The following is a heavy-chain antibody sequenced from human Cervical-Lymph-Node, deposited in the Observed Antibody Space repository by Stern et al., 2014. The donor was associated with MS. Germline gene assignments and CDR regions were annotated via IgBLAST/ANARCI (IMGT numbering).Heavy chain of an antibody. Sequence: VQLVESGGGLVKPGGSLRLSCAASGFTFSNAWMSWVRQAPGKGLEWVGRIKSKTDGGTTDYAAPVKGRFTISRDDSKNTLYLQMNSLKTEDTAVYYCTLGYCSGGSCYSGLDYWGQGTLVTVSS. CDR1: GFTFSNAW. CDR2: IKSKTDGGTT. V-gene: IGHV3-15*01. D-gene: IGHD2-15*01. J-gene: IGHJ4*02. CDR3: TLGYCSGGSCYSGLDY.